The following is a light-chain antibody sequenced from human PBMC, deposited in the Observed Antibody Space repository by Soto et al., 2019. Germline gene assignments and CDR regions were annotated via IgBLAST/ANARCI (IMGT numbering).Light chain of an antibody. Sequence: DVVMTQSPLSLPVSLGQPASISCRSSQSLVYSDGNTYLNWFQQRPGQSPRRLIYKVSNRDSGVPDRFSGSGSGTDFTLKISRVEAEDVGVYHCMQGTLPFTFGPGTKVDIK. V-gene: IGKV2-30*01. CDR1: QSLVYSDGNTY. CDR2: KVS. J-gene: IGKJ3*01. CDR3: MQGTLPFT.